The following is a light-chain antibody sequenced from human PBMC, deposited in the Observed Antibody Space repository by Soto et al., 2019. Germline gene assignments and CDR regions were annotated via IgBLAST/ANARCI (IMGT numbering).Light chain of an antibody. CDR1: QSVSSSY. Sequence: ELVLTQSPGTLSLSPGERATLSCRASQSVSSSYFGWYQQKPGQAPRLLIYGTSSRATGIPDRFSGSGSGTEFTLTISSLQSEDFAVYYCQQYQEWPLTFGGGTKVDIK. V-gene: IGKV3-20*01. J-gene: IGKJ4*01. CDR2: GTS. CDR3: QQYQEWPLT.